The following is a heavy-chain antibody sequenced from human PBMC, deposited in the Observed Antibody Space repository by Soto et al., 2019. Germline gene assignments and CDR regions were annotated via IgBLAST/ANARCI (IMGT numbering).Heavy chain of an antibody. Sequence: SDTLSLTCTVSGGSISSSSYYWGWIRQPPGKGLEWIGSIYYSGSTYYNPSLKSRVTISVDTSKNQFSLKLSSVTAADTAVYYCARHQYQLIYYYYYYGMDVWGQGTTVTVSS. CDR2: IYYSGST. D-gene: IGHD2-2*01. CDR1: GGSISSSSYY. CDR3: ARHQYQLIYYYYYYGMDV. J-gene: IGHJ6*02. V-gene: IGHV4-39*01.